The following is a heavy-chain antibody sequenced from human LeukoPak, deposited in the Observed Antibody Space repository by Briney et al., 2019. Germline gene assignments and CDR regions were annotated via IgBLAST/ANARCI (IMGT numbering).Heavy chain of an antibody. CDR2: ISGSGGST. J-gene: IGHJ4*02. D-gene: IGHD6-13*01. Sequence: GGSLRLSCAASGFTFSSYAMSWVRQAPGKGLEWVSAISGSGGSTYYADSVKGRFTISRDNSKNTLYLQMNSLRAEDTAVYYCAKVLRNGGIAAAGTYYFDYWGQGTLVTVSS. CDR1: GFTFSSYA. V-gene: IGHV3-23*01. CDR3: AKVLRNGGIAAAGTYYFDY.